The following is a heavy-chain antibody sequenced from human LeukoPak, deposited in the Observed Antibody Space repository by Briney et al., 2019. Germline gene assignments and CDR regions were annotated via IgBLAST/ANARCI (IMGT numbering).Heavy chain of an antibody. D-gene: IGHD1-26*01. CDR1: GGSISSYY. Sequence: SETLPLTCTVSGGSISSYYWSWIRQPPGKGLEWIGYIYYSGSTNYNPSLKSRVTISVDTSKNQFSLKLSSVTAADTAVYYCAREPLEGAPLGAFDIWGQGTMVTVSS. V-gene: IGHV4-59*01. CDR2: IYYSGST. CDR3: AREPLEGAPLGAFDI. J-gene: IGHJ3*02.